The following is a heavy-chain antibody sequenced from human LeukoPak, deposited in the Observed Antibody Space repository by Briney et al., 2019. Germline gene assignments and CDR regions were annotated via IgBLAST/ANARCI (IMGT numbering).Heavy chain of an antibody. D-gene: IGHD2-2*01. CDR1: GFTFSSYA. J-gene: IGHJ6*02. CDR2: ISGSGGST. V-gene: IGHV3-23*01. CDR3: AKGDCSSTSCYSCGYYYYGMDV. Sequence: GGSLRLSCAASGFTFSSYAMSWVRQAPGKGLEWVSAISGSGGSTYYADSVKGRFTISRDNSKNTLYLQMNSLRAEDTAVYYCAKGDCSSTSCYSCGYYYYGMDVWGQGTTVTVSS.